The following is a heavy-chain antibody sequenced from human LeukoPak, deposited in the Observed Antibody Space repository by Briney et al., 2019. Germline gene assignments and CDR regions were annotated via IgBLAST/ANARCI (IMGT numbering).Heavy chain of an antibody. V-gene: IGHV5-10-1*01. Sequence: GESLRISCQGSGYSFTSYWISWVRQMPGKGLEWMGRIDPSDSYTNYSPSFQGHVTISADKSISTAYLQWSSLKASDTAMYYCARHVSDILTGHAFDIWGQGTMVTVSS. D-gene: IGHD3-9*01. CDR1: GYSFTSYW. CDR3: ARHVSDILTGHAFDI. J-gene: IGHJ3*02. CDR2: IDPSDSYT.